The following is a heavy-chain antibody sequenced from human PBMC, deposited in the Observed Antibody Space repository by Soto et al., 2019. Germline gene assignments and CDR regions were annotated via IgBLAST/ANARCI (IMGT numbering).Heavy chain of an antibody. D-gene: IGHD6-13*01. J-gene: IGHJ5*02. CDR1: GYTFTSYG. V-gene: IGHV1-18*01. CDR3: AREPAAGDWFDP. Sequence: QVQLVQSGAEVKKPGASVKVSCKASGYTFTSYGITWVRQAPGQGLEWMGWINTYNGNTNYAQKLQGRVTMTTDTATSTAYKELRSLRSDDTAVYSCAREPAAGDWFDPWGQGTRVTVSS. CDR2: INTYNGNT.